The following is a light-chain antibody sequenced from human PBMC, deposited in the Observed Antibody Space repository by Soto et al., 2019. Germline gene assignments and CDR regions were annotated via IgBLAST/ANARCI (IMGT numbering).Light chain of an antibody. Sequence: DIQMTKSPSSLSASVGDRVTITCQASQDITNYLNWYQQKPGKAPKLLIYDASNLETGVPSRFSGSGSGTDFTFTISSLQPEDIATYYCQQYDNLALTVGGGTKVDIK. J-gene: IGKJ4*01. V-gene: IGKV1-33*01. CDR3: QQYDNLALT. CDR1: QDITNY. CDR2: DAS.